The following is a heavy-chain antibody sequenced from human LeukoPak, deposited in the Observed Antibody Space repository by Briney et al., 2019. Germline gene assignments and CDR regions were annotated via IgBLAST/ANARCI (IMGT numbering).Heavy chain of an antibody. CDR3: ARDIAWRYSYGLYDY. CDR1: GGSISSSSYY. Sequence: SETLSLTCTVSGGSISSSSYYWGWIRQPPGKGLEWIGSIYYSGSTYYNPSLKSRVTISVDTSKNQFSLKLSSVTAADTAVYYCARDIAWRYSYGLYDYWGQGTLVTVSS. CDR2: IYYSGST. V-gene: IGHV4-39*07. D-gene: IGHD5-18*01. J-gene: IGHJ4*02.